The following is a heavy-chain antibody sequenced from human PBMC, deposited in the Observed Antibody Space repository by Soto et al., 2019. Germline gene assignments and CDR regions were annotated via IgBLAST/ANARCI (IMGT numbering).Heavy chain of an antibody. D-gene: IGHD3-9*01. V-gene: IGHV3-9*01. CDR1: GFTFDDYD. J-gene: IGHJ4*02. CDR2: IGWNSGII. CDR3: AKGRSLTVLDY. Sequence: SLRLSCAASGFTFDDYDMHWVRQAPGKGLEWVSGIGWNSGIIIYADSVKGRFTISRDNAKNSLYLQMNSLRAEDTALYYCAKGRSLTVLDYWGQGTLVTVSS.